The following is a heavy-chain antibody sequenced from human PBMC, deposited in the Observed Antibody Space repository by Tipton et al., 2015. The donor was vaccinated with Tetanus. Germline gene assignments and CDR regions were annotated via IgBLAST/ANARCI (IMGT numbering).Heavy chain of an antibody. CDR2: ISGSGGST. CDR3: AKDSVAGGVANFDY. Sequence: RSLRLSCVASGLTFKDYGMHWVRQVPGQGLEWVSAISGSGGSTVYADSVKGRFTISRDNAKNFLYLQMNSLRPEDTALYYCAKDSVAGGVANFDYWGQGTLVTVSS. V-gene: IGHV3-9*01. J-gene: IGHJ4*02. CDR1: GLTFKDYG. D-gene: IGHD2-15*01.